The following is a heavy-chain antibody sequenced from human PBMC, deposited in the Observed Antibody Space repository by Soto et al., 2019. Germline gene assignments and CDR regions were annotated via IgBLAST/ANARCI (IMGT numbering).Heavy chain of an antibody. CDR1: GFAVRSNY. D-gene: IGHD5-12*01. Sequence: VGSLRLSCAVSGFAVRSNYMSWVRQAPGKGLEWVSVIYSDGQTFYADSVKGRFTISRDNSKNTVYLQMSSLRVEDTAVYYCARDVDARADIWGQGTMVTVSS. J-gene: IGHJ3*02. V-gene: IGHV3-53*01. CDR2: IYSDGQT. CDR3: ARDVDARADI.